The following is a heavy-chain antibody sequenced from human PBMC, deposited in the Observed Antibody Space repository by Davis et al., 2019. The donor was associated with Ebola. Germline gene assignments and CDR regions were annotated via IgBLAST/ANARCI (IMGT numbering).Heavy chain of an antibody. CDR3: AREGGTVEYPSPYFDY. CDR1: GFTFSSYE. V-gene: IGHV3-48*03. Sequence: GESLKISCAASGFTFSSYEMNWVRQAPGKGLEWVSYIGSSGSTIYYADSGKGRFTISRDNAKNSLYLQMNSLRAEDTAVYYCAREGGTVEYPSPYFDYWGQGTLVTVSS. J-gene: IGHJ4*02. D-gene: IGHD1/OR15-1a*01. CDR2: IGSSGSTI.